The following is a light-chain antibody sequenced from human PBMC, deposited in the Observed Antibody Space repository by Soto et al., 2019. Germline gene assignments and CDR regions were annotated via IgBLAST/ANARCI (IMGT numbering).Light chain of an antibody. CDR2: DAS. CDR3: QQYHSYWT. CDR1: QSISSW. V-gene: IGKV1-5*01. J-gene: IGKJ1*01. Sequence: DIQMTQSPSTLSASVGDRVTITCRASQSISSWLAWYQQKPGKAPKLLIYDASSLESGVPSRFSGSGSGTEFTLTISSLPPDDFSTYYCQQYHSYWTLRQGTNVDSK.